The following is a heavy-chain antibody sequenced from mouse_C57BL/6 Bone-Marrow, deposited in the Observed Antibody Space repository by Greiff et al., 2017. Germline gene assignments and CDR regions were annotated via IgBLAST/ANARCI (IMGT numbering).Heavy chain of an antibody. V-gene: IGHV1-50*01. Sequence: QVQLQQPGAELVKPGASVKLSCKASGYTFTSYWMQWVKQRPGQGLEWIGEIDPSDSYTNYNQKFKGKATLTVDTSSSTASMQLSSLTSEDSAVYYCARRDGSRGFDVWGQGTTLTVSS. J-gene: IGHJ2*01. D-gene: IGHD1-1*01. CDR1: GYTFTSYW. CDR3: ARRDGSRGFDV. CDR2: IDPSDSYT.